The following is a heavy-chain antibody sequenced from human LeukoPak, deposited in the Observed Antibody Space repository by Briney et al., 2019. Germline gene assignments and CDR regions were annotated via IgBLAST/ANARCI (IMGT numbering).Heavy chain of an antibody. V-gene: IGHV1-69*13. CDR2: IIPIFGTA. J-gene: IGHJ3*02. CDR1: GGTFSIYA. CDR3: ASAYNWNDGVAFDI. D-gene: IGHD1-1*01. Sequence: ASVKVSCKASGGTFSIYAISCVRQAPGQGLECMGGIIPIFGTANYAQKFQGRVTITADESTSTAYMELSSLRSEDTAVYSCASAYNWNDGVAFDIWGQGTMVTVSS.